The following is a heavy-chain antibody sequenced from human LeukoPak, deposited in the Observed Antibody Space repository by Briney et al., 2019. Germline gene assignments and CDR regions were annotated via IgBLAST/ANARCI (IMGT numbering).Heavy chain of an antibody. CDR2: INHSGST. V-gene: IGHV4-34*01. Sequence: PSETLSLTCGVYGGSFSGYYWTWIRQPPGKGLEWIGEINHSGSTNYIPSLKSRVTMSLDTSKNHFSLKLTSVTAADTAVYYCAGGTTTGVFWGQGTLVTVSS. J-gene: IGHJ4*02. D-gene: IGHD1-14*01. CDR1: GGSFSGYY. CDR3: AGGTTTGVF.